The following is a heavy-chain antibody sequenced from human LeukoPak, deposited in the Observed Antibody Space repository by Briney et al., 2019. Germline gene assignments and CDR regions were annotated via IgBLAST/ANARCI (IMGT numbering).Heavy chain of an antibody. D-gene: IGHD6-13*01. CDR3: ARRKDSSSWYYYYGMDV. CDR2: IYPGDSDT. J-gene: IGHJ6*02. Sequence: GESLKISCKGSGYRFTSYWIGWVRQLPGKGLEWMGIIYPGDSDTRYSPSFQGQVTISADKSISTAYLQWSSLKASDTAMYYCARRKDSSSWYYYYGMDVWGQGTTVTVSS. CDR1: GYRFTSYW. V-gene: IGHV5-51*01.